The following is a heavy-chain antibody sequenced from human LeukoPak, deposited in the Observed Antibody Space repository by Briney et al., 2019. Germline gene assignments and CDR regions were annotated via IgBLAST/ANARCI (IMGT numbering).Heavy chain of an antibody. CDR3: ATYSSGWLGRGVY. J-gene: IGHJ4*02. CDR1: GFAFSDYS. D-gene: IGHD6-19*01. CDR2: IKKDGSEK. V-gene: IGHV3-7*01. Sequence: GGSLRLSCGASGFAFSDYSMNWVRQAPGKGLEWVANIKKDGSEKDYVDSVKGRFTVSRDNAKNSLYLQMNSLRAEDTAVYYCATYSSGWLGRGVYWGQGTLVTVSS.